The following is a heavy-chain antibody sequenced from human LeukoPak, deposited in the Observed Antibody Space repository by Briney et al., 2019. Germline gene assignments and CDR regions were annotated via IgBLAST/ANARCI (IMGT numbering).Heavy chain of an antibody. J-gene: IGHJ4*02. CDR2: IYYSGST. CDR1: GGSISSSSYY. Sequence: SETLSLTCTVSGGSISSSSYYWGWIRQPPGKGLEWIGSIYYSGSTYYNPSLKSRVTISVDTSKNQFSLKLSSVTAADTAVYYCARLGQLVSYYFDYWGQGTLVTVPS. V-gene: IGHV4-39*01. CDR3: ARLGQLVSYYFDY. D-gene: IGHD6-6*01.